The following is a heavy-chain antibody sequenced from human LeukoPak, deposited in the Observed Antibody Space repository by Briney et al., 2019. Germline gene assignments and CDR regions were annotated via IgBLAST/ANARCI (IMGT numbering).Heavy chain of an antibody. V-gene: IGHV5-51*01. CDR2: IYPGDSDT. J-gene: IGHJ3*02. CDR1: GYSFTSYW. D-gene: IGHD6-25*01. CDR3: ARQYTSGIAAEDAFDI. Sequence: GESLKISCKGSGYSFTSYWIGWVRQMPGKGLEWMGIIYPGDSDTRYSPSFQGQVTIPADKSISTAYLQWSSLKASDTAMYYCARQYTSGIAAEDAFDIWGQGTMVTVSS.